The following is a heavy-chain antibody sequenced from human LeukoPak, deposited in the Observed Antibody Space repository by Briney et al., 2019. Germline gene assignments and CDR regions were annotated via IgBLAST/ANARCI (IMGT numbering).Heavy chain of an antibody. CDR2: INSDGSST. J-gene: IGHJ3*02. D-gene: IGHD1-7*01. CDR1: GFTFSSYW. V-gene: IGHV3-74*01. CDR3: AKDRGNYILPPDAFDI. Sequence: PGGSLRLSCAASGFTFSSYWMHWVRQAPGKGLVWVSRINSDGSSTSYADSVKGRFTIPRDNAKNTLYLQMNSLRAEDTAVYYCAKDRGNYILPPDAFDIWGQGTMVTVSS.